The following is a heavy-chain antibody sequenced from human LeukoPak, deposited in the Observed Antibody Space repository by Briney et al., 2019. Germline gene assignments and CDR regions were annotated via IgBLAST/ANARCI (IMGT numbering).Heavy chain of an antibody. V-gene: IGHV3-66*01. CDR2: IYSGGST. J-gene: IGHJ4*02. CDR1: GFTVSSNY. D-gene: IGHD3-22*01. Sequence: GGSLRLSCAASGFTVSSNYMSWVRQAPGKGLEWVSVIYSGGSTYYADSVKGRFTISRDNSKNTLYLQMNSLRAEDTAVYDCARESLSSGFYYFDYWGQGTLVTVSS. CDR3: ARESLSSGFYYFDY.